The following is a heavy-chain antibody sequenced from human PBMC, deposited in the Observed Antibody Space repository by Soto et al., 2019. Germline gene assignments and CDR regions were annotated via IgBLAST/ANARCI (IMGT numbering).Heavy chain of an antibody. CDR2: ISYDGSNK. V-gene: IGHV3-30-3*01. CDR3: ARDYYDSSGPTIDY. J-gene: IGHJ4*02. D-gene: IGHD3-22*01. CDR1: GFTFSSYA. Sequence: PGGSLRLSCAASGFTFSSYAMHWVRQAPGKGLEWVAVISYDGSNKYYADSVKGRFTISRDNSKNTPYLQMNSLRAEDTAVYYCARDYYDSSGPTIDYWGQGTLVTVSS.